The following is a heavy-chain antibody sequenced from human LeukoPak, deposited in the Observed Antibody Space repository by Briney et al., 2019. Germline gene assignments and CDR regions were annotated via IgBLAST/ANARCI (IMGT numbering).Heavy chain of an antibody. V-gene: IGHV3-30*04. CDR2: LSFDASGR. J-gene: IGHJ4*02. CDR1: ELNFKTHA. CDR3: ARDLQEISSFYFDY. D-gene: IGHD3-16*02. Sequence: GGSLRLSCVVSELNFKTHAMHWVRQAPGKGLEWVAGLSFDASGRNYADSVKGRFTISRDNSKDTLYLQMHSLSPEDTAVYFCARDLQEISSFYFDYWGQGSLVTVSS.